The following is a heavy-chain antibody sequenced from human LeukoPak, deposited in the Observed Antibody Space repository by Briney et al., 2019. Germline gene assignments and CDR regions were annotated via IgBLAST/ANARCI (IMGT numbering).Heavy chain of an antibody. CDR2: IYPGDSDT. CDR1: GYSFSTYR. CDR3: ARQDGSGSKYYYYGMDV. D-gene: IGHD3-10*01. J-gene: IGHJ6*02. V-gene: IGHV5-51*01. Sequence: GESLKISCKGSGYSFSTYRIGWVRQMPGKGLEWMGIIYPGDSDTRYSQSFQGQVTISADKSISTAYLQWSSLKASDTAMYYCARQDGSGSKYYYYGMDVWGQGTTVTVSS.